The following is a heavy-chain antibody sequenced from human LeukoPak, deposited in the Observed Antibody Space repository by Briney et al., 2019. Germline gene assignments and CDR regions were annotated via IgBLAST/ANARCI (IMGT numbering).Heavy chain of an antibody. V-gene: IGHV1-8*03. CDR3: AKDGQFELRIAAAGTPNYYYYYMDV. CDR1: GYTFTSYD. CDR2: MNPNSGNT. D-gene: IGHD6-13*01. Sequence: ASVKVSCKASGYTFTSYDINWVRQAPGQGLEWMGWMNPNSGNTGYAQKFQGRVTITRNTSISTAYMELNSLRAEDTAVYYCAKDGQFELRIAAAGTPNYYYYYMDVWGKGTTVTISS. J-gene: IGHJ6*03.